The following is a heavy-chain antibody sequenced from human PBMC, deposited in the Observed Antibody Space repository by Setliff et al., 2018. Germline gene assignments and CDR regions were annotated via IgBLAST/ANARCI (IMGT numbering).Heavy chain of an antibody. CDR1: GYSISSGYH. D-gene: IGHD2-15*01. Sequence: SETLSLTCAVSGYSISSGYHWGWIRQPPGKGLEWIGSIYHSGSTYYNPSLKSRVTISVDTSKNQFSLKLSSVTAADTAVYYCARLYIVVVVAATPAWFDPWGQGTLVTVSS. CDR2: IYHSGST. CDR3: ARLYIVVVVAATPAWFDP. J-gene: IGHJ5*02. V-gene: IGHV4-38-2*01.